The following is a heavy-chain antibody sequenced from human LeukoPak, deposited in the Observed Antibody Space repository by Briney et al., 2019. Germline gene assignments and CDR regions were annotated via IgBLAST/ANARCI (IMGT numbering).Heavy chain of an antibody. J-gene: IGHJ5*02. V-gene: IGHV3-23*01. CDR2: ISGGGGST. CDR1: EFTFSSYA. D-gene: IGHD4-17*01. Sequence: PGGSLRLSCADSEFTFSSYAMNWVRQAPGKGLEWVSAISGGGGSTYYADSVKGRFTISRDNSKNTLYLQMNSLRAEDTAVYYCAKGPYGDYVAYWFDPWGQGTLVTVSS. CDR3: AKGPYGDYVAYWFDP.